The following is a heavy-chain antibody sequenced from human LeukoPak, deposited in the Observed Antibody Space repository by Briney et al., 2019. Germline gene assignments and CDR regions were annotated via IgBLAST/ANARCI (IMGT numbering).Heavy chain of an antibody. CDR2: IYSGGST. D-gene: IGHD6-13*01. J-gene: IGHJ4*02. CDR1: GFTVSSNY. CDR3: SLTDSSSCPGAY. V-gene: IGHV3-53*01. Sequence: GGSLRLSCAASGFTVSSNYMSWVRQAPGKGLEWVSVIYSGGSTYYADSVKGRFTISRDNSKNTLYLQMNSLRAEDTAVYYCSLTDSSSCPGAYWGQGTLVTVSS.